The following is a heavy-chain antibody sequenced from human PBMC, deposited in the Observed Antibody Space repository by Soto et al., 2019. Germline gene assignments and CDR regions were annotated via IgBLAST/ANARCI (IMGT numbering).Heavy chain of an antibody. CDR2: IYHSGST. J-gene: IGHJ4*02. Sequence: SETLSLTCAVSSGSISSSNWWSWVRQPPGKGLEWIGEIYHSGSTNYNPSLKSRVTISVDKSKNQFSLKLSSVTAADTAVYYCARVEYDILTGYPNLDYWGQGTLVTVSS. CDR1: SGSISSSNW. CDR3: ARVEYDILTGYPNLDY. D-gene: IGHD3-9*01. V-gene: IGHV4-4*02.